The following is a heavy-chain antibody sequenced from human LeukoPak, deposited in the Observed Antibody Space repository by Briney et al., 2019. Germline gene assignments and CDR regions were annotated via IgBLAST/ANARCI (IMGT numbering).Heavy chain of an antibody. Sequence: SETLSLTCTVSGGSISSSSYYWGWIRQPPGKGLEWIGSIYYSGSTYYNPSLKSRVTISVDTSKNQFSLKLSSVTAADTAVYYCARGGTTVTPGLLWFDPWGQGTLVTVSS. CDR3: ARGGTTVTPGLLWFDP. J-gene: IGHJ5*02. D-gene: IGHD4-17*01. CDR2: IYYSGST. V-gene: IGHV4-39*07. CDR1: GGSISSSSYY.